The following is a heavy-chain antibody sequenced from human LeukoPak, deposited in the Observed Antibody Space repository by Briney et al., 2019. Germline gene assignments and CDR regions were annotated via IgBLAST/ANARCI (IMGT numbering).Heavy chain of an antibody. D-gene: IGHD2/OR15-2a*01. V-gene: IGHV3-13*01. CDR2: IGVVGDK. J-gene: IGHJ6*02. CDR3: ARDDFSQGYSFYGMDV. Sequence: GGSLRLSCAASGFPFSTYDFHWVRQAPGKGLEWVSAIGVVGDKYYSVSVKGRFTISRENAKDSLYLQMDNLRAGDTAVYYCARDDFSQGYSFYGMDVWGQGTTVTVSS. CDR1: GFPFSTYD.